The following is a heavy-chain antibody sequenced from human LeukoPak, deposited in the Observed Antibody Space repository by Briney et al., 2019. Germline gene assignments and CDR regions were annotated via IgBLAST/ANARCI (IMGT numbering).Heavy chain of an antibody. CDR3: TRDLNSGGSC. J-gene: IGHJ4*02. Sequence: GGSLRLSCAASGFTVSSSYMSGVRQAPGKGLEWVSVIHSGGNTYYADSVKGRFTISRDNSKNTLYLQMNSLRAEDTAVYYCTRDLNSGGSCWGQGTLVTVPS. D-gene: IGHD2-15*01. CDR2: IHSGGNT. CDR1: GFTVSSSY. V-gene: IGHV3-53*01.